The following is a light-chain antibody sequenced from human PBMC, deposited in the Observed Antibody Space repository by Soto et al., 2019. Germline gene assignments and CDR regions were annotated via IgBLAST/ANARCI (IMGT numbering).Light chain of an antibody. CDR3: QPYCCVPYT. V-gene: IGKV3-20*01. CDR1: ESISRDY. Sequence: ELVLTQSPGPLSLSPVQRATLSCRASESISRDYLAWYQQRLGQAPRLLIYGASSVATVIPDRFSGSGSGTDFTLTISSLEPEAFAIYDCQPYCCVPYTFGQGTKLEIK. J-gene: IGKJ2*01. CDR2: GAS.